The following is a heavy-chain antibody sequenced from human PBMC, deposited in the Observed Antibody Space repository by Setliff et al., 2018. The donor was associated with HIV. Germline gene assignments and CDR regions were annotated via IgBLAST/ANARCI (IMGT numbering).Heavy chain of an antibody. CDR3: ARGDYGSGSYYPYYFYYGMDV. Sequence: SVKVSCKTSGGTFSIFSITWVRQAPGQGLEWMGGIIPVFGPPNYAEKFQRRLTITADESTSTAYMELSSLRSEDTAVYYCARGDYGSGSYYPYYFYYGMDVWGQGTTVTVSS. J-gene: IGHJ6*02. CDR1: GGTFSIFS. D-gene: IGHD3-10*01. CDR2: IIPVFGPP. V-gene: IGHV1-69*13.